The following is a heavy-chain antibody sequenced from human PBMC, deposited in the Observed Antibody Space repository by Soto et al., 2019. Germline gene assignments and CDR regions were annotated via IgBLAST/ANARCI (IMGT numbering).Heavy chain of an antibody. D-gene: IGHD3-22*01. J-gene: IGHJ4*02. V-gene: IGHV4-59*05. CDR1: GGSISSYY. Sequence: PSETLSLTCTVSGGSISSYYWSWIRQPPGKGLEWIGSIYYSGSTYYNPSLKSRVTISVDTSKNHFSLKLSSVTAADTAVYYFASPGFGYYDSSGYYSLDYWGQGTLVTVSS. CDR2: IYYSGST. CDR3: ASPGFGYYDSSGYYSLDY.